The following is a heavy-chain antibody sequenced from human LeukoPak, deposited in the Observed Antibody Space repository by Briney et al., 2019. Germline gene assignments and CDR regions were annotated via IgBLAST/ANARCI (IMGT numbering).Heavy chain of an antibody. CDR2: ISGGGDST. CDR1: GFTFTNYA. CDR3: AQDANWGSGGG. D-gene: IGHD7-27*01. J-gene: IGHJ4*02. Sequence: QPGGSLRLSCAASGFTFTNYAMSWVRQAPGKGLDWVSIISGGGDSTYYADSVKGRFTISRDTSKNTLYLQMNSLRADDTAIYYCAQDANWGSGGGWGQGTLVTVSS. V-gene: IGHV3-23*01.